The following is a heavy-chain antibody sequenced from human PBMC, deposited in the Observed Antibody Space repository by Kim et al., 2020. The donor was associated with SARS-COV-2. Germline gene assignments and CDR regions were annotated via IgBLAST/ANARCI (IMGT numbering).Heavy chain of an antibody. Sequence: TYYADSVKGRFTISRDNSKNTLYLQMNSLIAEDTAVYYCAKVGTGAADFDYWGQGTLVTVSS. J-gene: IGHJ4*02. D-gene: IGHD6-13*01. V-gene: IGHV3-23*01. CDR3: AKVGTGAADFDY. CDR2: T.